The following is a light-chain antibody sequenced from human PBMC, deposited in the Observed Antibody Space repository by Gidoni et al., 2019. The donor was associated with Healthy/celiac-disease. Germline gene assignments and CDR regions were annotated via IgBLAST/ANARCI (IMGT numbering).Light chain of an antibody. CDR3: QQYYSTLRT. CDR1: QSVLYSSNNKNY. Sequence: DIVMTPSPDSLSVSLGERATINCKSSQSVLYSSNNKNYLAWYQQKLGKPPTLLICWASTREPGVPDRFSGSGSGTYFSLSISSLQAEDVAVSFCQQYYSTLRTFGQGTKVEI. V-gene: IGKV4-1*01. J-gene: IGKJ1*01. CDR2: WAS.